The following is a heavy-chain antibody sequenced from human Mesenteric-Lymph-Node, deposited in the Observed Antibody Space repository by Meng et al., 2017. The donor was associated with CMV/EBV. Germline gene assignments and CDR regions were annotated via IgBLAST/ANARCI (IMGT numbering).Heavy chain of an antibody. CDR3: AHGAGTGWFYFDY. CDR1: GLTFNNYA. V-gene: IGHV3-23*01. D-gene: IGHD6-19*01. Sequence: CADSGLTFNNYAMSWGRQAPGKGLDWGSTISSDGGTTHYADSVKGRFTISRDNSKNTLYLQMNSLRAEDTAVYYCAHGAGTGWFYFDYWGQGTLVTVS. CDR2: ISSDGGTT. J-gene: IGHJ4*02.